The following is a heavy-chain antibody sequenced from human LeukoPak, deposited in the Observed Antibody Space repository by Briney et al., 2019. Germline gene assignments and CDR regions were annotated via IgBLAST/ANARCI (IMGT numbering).Heavy chain of an antibody. J-gene: IGHJ6*03. CDR2: ISGSGDST. CDR3: AKHLAGSYYYYYYMDV. CDR1: GFTFNNYA. D-gene: IGHD6-19*01. Sequence: GGSLRLSCAASGFTFNNYAMSWVRQAPGKGLEWVSTISGSGDSTYLADSVKGRFTISRDNSRYTLYLQVNSLRAEDTAIFYCAKHLAGSYYYYYYMDVWGKGTTVTVSS. V-gene: IGHV3-23*01.